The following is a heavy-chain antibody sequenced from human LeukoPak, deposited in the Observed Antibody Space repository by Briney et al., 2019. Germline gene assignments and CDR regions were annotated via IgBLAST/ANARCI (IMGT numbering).Heavy chain of an antibody. CDR1: GFTFDDYA. D-gene: IGHD3-22*01. Sequence: PGGSLRLSCAASGFTFDDYAMHWVRQAPGKGLEWVSGISWNSGSIGYADSVKGRFTISRDNAKNSLYLQMNSLRAEDTALYYCAKDKSLYYDSGGYYNYWGQGTLVTVSS. CDR2: ISWNSGSI. CDR3: AKDKSLYYDSGGYYNY. V-gene: IGHV3-9*01. J-gene: IGHJ4*02.